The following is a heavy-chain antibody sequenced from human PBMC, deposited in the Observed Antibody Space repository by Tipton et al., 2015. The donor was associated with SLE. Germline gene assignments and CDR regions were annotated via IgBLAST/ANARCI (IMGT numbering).Heavy chain of an antibody. CDR3: ARLHGYSYGLNWFDP. CDR2: IYYTGTTT. V-gene: IGHV4-39*07. Sequence: TLSLTFTVSGGSVRSSSKYWAGIRPPPGKGLEWVGSIYYTGTTTYYNSFLKRRVTLSVDTSKNQFSLRLTSVIAADTAVYYCARLHGYSYGLNWFDPWGQGTLISVSS. D-gene: IGHD5-18*01. J-gene: IGHJ5*02. CDR1: GGSVRSSSKY.